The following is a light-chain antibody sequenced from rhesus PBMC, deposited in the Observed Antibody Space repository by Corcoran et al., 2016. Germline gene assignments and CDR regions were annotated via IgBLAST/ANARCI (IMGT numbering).Light chain of an antibody. CDR2: GAA. V-gene: IGKV3S9*01. CDR3: RQSSNWPQYS. Sequence: EIVMTQSPATLALSPGERATLSCRASQSVSSYLAWYQQKPGQATRLLLYGAASRATGIPDRFSGSGSGTEFPITISSLEPEDFGVYFCRQSSNWPQYSFGQGTKVEIK. CDR1: QSVSSY. J-gene: IGKJ2*01.